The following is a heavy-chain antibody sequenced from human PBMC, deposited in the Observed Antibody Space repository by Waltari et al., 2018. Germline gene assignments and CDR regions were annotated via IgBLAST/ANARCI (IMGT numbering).Heavy chain of an antibody. CDR1: GFTFSNYL. V-gene: IGHV3-7*01. D-gene: IGHD3-16*01. CDR3: AILRGGNY. J-gene: IGHJ4*02. CDR2: IKQDGSEK. Sequence: EVQLVESGGGLVQPGGSLRLSCAASGFTFSNYLMTWVRQAPGKGREWVANIKQDGSEKYYVDSVKGRFTVSRDNAKNSLYLQMNSLRVEDTALYYCAILRGGNYWGQGTLVTVSS.